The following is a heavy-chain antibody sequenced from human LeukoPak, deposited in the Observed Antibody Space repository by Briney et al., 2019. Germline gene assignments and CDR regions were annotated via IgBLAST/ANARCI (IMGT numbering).Heavy chain of an antibody. Sequence: GGSLRLSCAASGFTFSGSAMHWVRQASGKGLEWVGRIRSKANSYATAYAASVKGRFTISREDSKNTAYLQMNSLKTEDTAVYYCTSTFSSSYYFDYWGQGTLVTVSS. CDR1: GFTFSGSA. V-gene: IGHV3-73*01. CDR3: TSTFSSSYYFDY. CDR2: IRSKANSYAT. J-gene: IGHJ4*02. D-gene: IGHD6-6*01.